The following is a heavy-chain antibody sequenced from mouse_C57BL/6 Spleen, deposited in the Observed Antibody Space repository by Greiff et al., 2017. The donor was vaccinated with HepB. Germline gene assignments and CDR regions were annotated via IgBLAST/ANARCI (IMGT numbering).Heavy chain of an antibody. CDR2: ISSGSSTI. V-gene: IGHV5-17*01. CDR1: GFTFSDYG. D-gene: IGHD2-4*01. Sequence: EVKVVESGGGLVKPGGSLKLSCAASGFTFSDYGMHWVRQAPEKGLEWVAYISSGSSTIYYADTVKGRFTISRDNAKNTLFLQMTSLRSEDTAMYYCAKGTDYDGWFAYWGQGTLVTVSA. CDR3: AKGTDYDGWFAY. J-gene: IGHJ3*01.